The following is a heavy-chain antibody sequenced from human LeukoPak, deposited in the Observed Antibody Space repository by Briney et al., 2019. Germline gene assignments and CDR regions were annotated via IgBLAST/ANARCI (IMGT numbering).Heavy chain of an antibody. CDR1: GGSISSYY. Sequence: ASETLSLTCTVSGGSISSYYWSWIRQPPGKGLEWIGYIYYSGSTNYNPSLKSRVTISVDTSKNQFSLKLSSVTAADTAVYYCARQGGLLFDYWGQGTLVTVSS. J-gene: IGHJ4*02. CDR3: ARQGGLLFDY. D-gene: IGHD5-18*01. V-gene: IGHV4-59*08. CDR2: IYYSGST.